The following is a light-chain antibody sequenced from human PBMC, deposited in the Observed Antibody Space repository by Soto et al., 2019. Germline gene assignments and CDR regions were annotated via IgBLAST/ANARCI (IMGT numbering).Light chain of an antibody. Sequence: EVVLTQSPATLSLPPGERATLSCRASQSVSSSYLAWYQQKPGQAPRLLIYGASSRATGIPDRFSGSGSGADFTLTISRLEPEDFAVYYCQQYGSSRETFGQGTKVDIK. CDR2: GAS. J-gene: IGKJ1*01. CDR1: QSVSSSY. V-gene: IGKV3-20*01. CDR3: QQYGSSRET.